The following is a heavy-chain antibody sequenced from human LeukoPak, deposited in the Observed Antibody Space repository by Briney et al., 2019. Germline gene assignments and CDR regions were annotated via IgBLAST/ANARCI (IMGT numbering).Heavy chain of an antibody. CDR2: INQDGSEK. Sequence: GGSLRLSCAASGFSFSSYWMTWVRQTPGKGLEWVANINQDGSEKYYVDSVKGRFTISRDNAKNSLYLQMNGLRAEDTAVYYCAELGITMIGGVWGKGTTVTISS. CDR1: GFSFSSYW. CDR3: AELGITMIGGV. J-gene: IGHJ6*04. D-gene: IGHD3-10*02. V-gene: IGHV3-7*01.